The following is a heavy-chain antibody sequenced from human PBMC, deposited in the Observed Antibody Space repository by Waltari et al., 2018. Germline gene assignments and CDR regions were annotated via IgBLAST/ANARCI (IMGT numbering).Heavy chain of an antibody. CDR2: IYHSGST. J-gene: IGHJ4*02. CDR3: AGTDAIPHRGDY. Sequence: QVQLQESGPGLVKPSETLSLTCAVSGYSISSGYYWGWIRQPPGKGLEWIGSIYHSGSTYYNPSLKSRVTISVDTSKNQFSLKLSSVTAADTAVYYCAGTDAIPHRGDYWGQGTLVTVSS. D-gene: IGHD3-10*01. V-gene: IGHV4-38-2*01. CDR1: GYSISSGYY.